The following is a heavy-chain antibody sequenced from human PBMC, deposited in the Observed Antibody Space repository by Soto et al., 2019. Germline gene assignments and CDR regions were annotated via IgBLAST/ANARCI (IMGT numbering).Heavy chain of an antibody. CDR2: INTNTGNP. D-gene: IGHD6-6*01. CDR3: ARELLLVRSSSGSHDYSGMDV. CDR1: GYTFTSYA. Sequence: ASVKVSCKASGYTFTSYAMNWVRQAPGQGLEWMGWINTNTGNPTYAQGFTGRFVFSLDTSVSTAYLQICSLKAEDTAVYYCARELLLVRSSSGSHDYSGMDVWG. V-gene: IGHV7-4-1*01. J-gene: IGHJ6*02.